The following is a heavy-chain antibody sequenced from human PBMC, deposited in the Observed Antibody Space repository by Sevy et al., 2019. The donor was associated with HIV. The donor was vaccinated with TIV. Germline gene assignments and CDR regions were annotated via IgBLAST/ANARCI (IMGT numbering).Heavy chain of an antibody. CDR3: ARDSPVTIFGVVIPYYFDY. D-gene: IGHD3-3*01. V-gene: IGHV1-18*01. Sequence: ASVKVSCKASGYTFTSYGISWVRQAPGQGLEWMGWISAYNGNTNYAQKLQGRVTMTTDTSTSTAYMDLRSLRSDDTAVYYCARDSPVTIFGVVIPYYFDYWGQGTLVTVSS. J-gene: IGHJ4*02. CDR1: GYTFTSYG. CDR2: ISAYNGNT.